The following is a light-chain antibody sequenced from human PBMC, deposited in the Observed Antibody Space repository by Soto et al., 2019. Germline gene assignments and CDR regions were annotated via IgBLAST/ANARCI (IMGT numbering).Light chain of an antibody. CDR2: DVN. CDR3: CSYAGTYTPVV. J-gene: IGLJ2*01. CDR1: SSDVGGYKY. Sequence: QSAPTQPRSVSGSPGQSVIISCTGTSSDVGGYKYVSWFQQSPDKAPKLIIYDVNNRPSGVPDRFSGSKSGNTASLTISGLQAEDEADYYCCSYAGTYTPVVFGGGTKLTVL. V-gene: IGLV2-11*01.